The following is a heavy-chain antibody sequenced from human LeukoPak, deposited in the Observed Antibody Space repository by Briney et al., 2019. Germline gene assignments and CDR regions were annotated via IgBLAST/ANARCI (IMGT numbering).Heavy chain of an antibody. J-gene: IGHJ6*04. Sequence: GGSLRLSCAASGFTFSDYWMHWVRLVPGKGLVWVSHINNDGSRTSYADSVKGRFTVSRDNAKNSLYLQMNSLRAEDTAVYYCAELGITMIGGVWGKGTTVTISS. CDR2: INNDGSRT. CDR3: AELGITMIGGV. D-gene: IGHD3-10*02. V-gene: IGHV3-74*01. CDR1: GFTFSDYW.